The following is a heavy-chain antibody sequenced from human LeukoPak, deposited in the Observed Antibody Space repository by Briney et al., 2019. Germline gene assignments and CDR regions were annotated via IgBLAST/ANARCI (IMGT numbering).Heavy chain of an antibody. CDR2: IYDSGST. CDR1: GGSISSSSYS. D-gene: IGHD3-9*01. V-gene: IGHV4-39*01. Sequence: WETLSLTCTVSGGSISSSSYSWGWIRQPPGRGREWIGRIYDSGSTYYNPSLKSRVTISVDTPKNQFSLKLSSVTAADTAVYYCARQTGPPDWLLPKARKPENYFHYWGQGTLVTVSS. CDR3: ARQTGPPDWLLPKARKPENYFHY. J-gene: IGHJ4*02.